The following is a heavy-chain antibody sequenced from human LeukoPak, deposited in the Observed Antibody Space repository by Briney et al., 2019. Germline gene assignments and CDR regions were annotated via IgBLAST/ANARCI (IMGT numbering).Heavy chain of an antibody. J-gene: IGHJ4*02. CDR2: ISAYNGNT. D-gene: IGHD6-13*01. Sequence: ASVTVSCTASGGTFSSYAISWVRQAPGQGLEWMGWISAYNGNTNYAQKLQGRVTMTTDTSTSTAYMELRSLRSDDTAVYYCARSRIAAASDYWGQGTLVTVSS. CDR1: GGTFSSYA. V-gene: IGHV1-18*01. CDR3: ARSRIAAASDY.